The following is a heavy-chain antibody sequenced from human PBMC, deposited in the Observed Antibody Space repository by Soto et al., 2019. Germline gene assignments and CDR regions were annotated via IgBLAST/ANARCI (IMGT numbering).Heavy chain of an antibody. V-gene: IGHV1-18*01. CDR3: ARDIVVVVAATAPFGY. Sequence: ASVKVSCKASGYTFTRYGICWVRQAPGQGLEWMGWISAYNGNTNCAQKLQGRVTMTTDTSTSTAYMELRSLRSDDTAVYYCARDIVVVVAATAPFGYWGQGTLVTVSS. D-gene: IGHD2-15*01. CDR2: ISAYNGNT. CDR1: GYTFTRYG. J-gene: IGHJ4*02.